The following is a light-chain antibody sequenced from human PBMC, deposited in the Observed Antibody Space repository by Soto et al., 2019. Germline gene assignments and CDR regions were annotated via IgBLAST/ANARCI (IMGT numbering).Light chain of an antibody. J-gene: IGKJ5*01. CDR3: QQYDASPIT. CDR1: QSVSSSY. CDR2: GAS. V-gene: IGKV3-20*01. Sequence: EIVLTQSPGTLSLSPGGRATRSCRASQSVSSSYLAWSPQKPGQAPRLLIYGASSRATGIPDRFSGSGSGTDFTLTISSLETEDFALYICQQYDASPITFGQGTRLEIK.